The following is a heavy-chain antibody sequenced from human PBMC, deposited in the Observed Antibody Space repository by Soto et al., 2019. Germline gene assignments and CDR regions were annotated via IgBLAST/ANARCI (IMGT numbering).Heavy chain of an antibody. CDR3: ATGGRRRGLWLPRRGMAV. J-gene: IGHJ6*02. CDR2: IIPIFGTA. D-gene: IGHD5-18*01. V-gene: IGHV1-69*01. CDR1: GGTFSSYA. Sequence: QVQLVQSGAEVKKPGSSVKVSCKASGGTFSSYAISWVRQAPGQGLEWMGGIIPIFGTANYAQKFQGRVTITADEATSTAYMERRSLRSEDTAVYYCATGGRRRGLWLPRRGMAVWGQGTTVTVSS.